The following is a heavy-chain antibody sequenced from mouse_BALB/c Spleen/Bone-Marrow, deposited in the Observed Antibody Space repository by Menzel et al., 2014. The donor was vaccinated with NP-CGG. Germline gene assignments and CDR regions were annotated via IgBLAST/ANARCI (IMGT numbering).Heavy chain of an antibody. CDR1: GSNFSSYG. CDR2: ISGGGSYT. J-gene: IGHJ3*01. Sequence: DVHLVESGGGLVKPGGSLKLSCAASGSNFSSYGMSWVRQTPEKRLEWVASISGGGSYTYFPDSVKGRITISRDNAKNNLYLQMSSPRSEDTALYYCARHDYDWFAYWGQGTLVTVSA. V-gene: IGHV5-9-2*01. CDR3: ARHDYDWFAY. D-gene: IGHD2-4*01.